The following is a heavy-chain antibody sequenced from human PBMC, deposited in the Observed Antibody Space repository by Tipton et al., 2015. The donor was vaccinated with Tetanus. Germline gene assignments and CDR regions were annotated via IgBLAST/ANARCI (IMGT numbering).Heavy chain of an antibody. D-gene: IGHD2-2*01. CDR2: INWNGGST. V-gene: IGHV3-20*04. CDR3: ARDGCTSASCYYRFDP. CDR1: GFTFDDYG. J-gene: IGHJ5*02. Sequence: SLRLSCAASGFTFDDYGMSWVRQAPGKGLEWVSYINWNGGSTGYADSVQGRFTVSRDNAKNSLYLQMNNLRAEDTALYFCARDGCTSASCYYRFDPWAREPWSPSPQ.